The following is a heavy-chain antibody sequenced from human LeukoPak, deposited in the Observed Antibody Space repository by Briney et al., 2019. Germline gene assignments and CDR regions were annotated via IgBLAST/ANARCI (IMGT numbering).Heavy chain of an antibody. J-gene: IGHJ4*02. D-gene: IGHD7-27*01. V-gene: IGHV3-23*01. CDR3: ARDLAWGAFDY. CDR2: VSPPGGGT. Sequence: GGSLRLSCAASGFIVSNYWMNWVRQAPGKGLEWLSGVSPPGGGTYYADSVKGRFTISRDDSKNTLSLQMNSLRVEDTAVYHCARDLAWGAFDYWGQGTLVTVSS. CDR1: GFIVSNYW.